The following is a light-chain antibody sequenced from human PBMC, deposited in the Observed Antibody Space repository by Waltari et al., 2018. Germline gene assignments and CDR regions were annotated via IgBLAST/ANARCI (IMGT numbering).Light chain of an antibody. CDR1: RSDVAGYNL. Sequence: QSGLTQPPSAAGAPGQSATISCTGTRSDVAGYNLVSGYQHHPGKAPKLPIFEVNKRPSGVPDRFSGSKSGNTASLTVSGLQAEDEADYYCSSYAGSNNFYVFGTGTKVTVL. J-gene: IGLJ1*01. CDR2: EVN. CDR3: SSYAGSNNFYV. V-gene: IGLV2-8*01.